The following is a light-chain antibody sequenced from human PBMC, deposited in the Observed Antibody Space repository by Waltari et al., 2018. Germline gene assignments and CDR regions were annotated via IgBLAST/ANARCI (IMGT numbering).Light chain of an antibody. CDR3: QSYDTSLREMV. CDR2: RDY. J-gene: IGLJ3*02. Sequence: QSVLTQPPSASGAPGQTVTISCTGSNSNIGAGYYVHWYQHLPGRAPKLLIDRDYNRPSGVPGRSSGSKSGNSASLAITGLQADDEGDYYCQSYDTSLREMVFGGGTRLTVL. V-gene: IGLV1-40*01. CDR1: NSNIGAGYY.